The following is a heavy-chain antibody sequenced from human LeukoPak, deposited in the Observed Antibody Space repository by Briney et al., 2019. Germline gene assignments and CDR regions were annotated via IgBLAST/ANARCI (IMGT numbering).Heavy chain of an antibody. J-gene: IGHJ4*02. D-gene: IGHD6-13*01. CDR3: ARGGYSSSF. CDR1: GFIFSSYW. CDR2: IKHDGSEK. Sequence: PGGSLRLSCAASGFIFSSYWMNWVRQAPGKGLEWVANIKHDGSEKYYVDSVKGRFTISRDNAKNSLYLQMDSLRAEDAAVYYCARGGYSSSFGGQGTLVTVSS. V-gene: IGHV3-7*01.